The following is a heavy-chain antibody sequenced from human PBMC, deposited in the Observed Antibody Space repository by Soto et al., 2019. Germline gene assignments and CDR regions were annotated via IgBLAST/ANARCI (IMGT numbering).Heavy chain of an antibody. CDR1: GFTFSSYG. V-gene: IGHV3-30*18. CDR2: ISYDGSNK. J-gene: IGHJ4*02. CDR3: AKGYIAAAGTRVLLLDY. D-gene: IGHD6-13*01. Sequence: QVQLVESGGGVVQPGRSLRLSCAASGFTFSSYGMHWVRQAPGKGLEWVAVISYDGSNKYYADSVKGRFTISRDNSKNTLYLQMNSLRAEDTAVYYCAKGYIAAAGTRVLLLDYWGQGTLVTVSS.